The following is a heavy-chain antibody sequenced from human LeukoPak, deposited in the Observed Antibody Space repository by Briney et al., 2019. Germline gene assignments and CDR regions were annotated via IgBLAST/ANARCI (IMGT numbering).Heavy chain of an antibody. J-gene: IGHJ6*02. V-gene: IGHV1-24*01. D-gene: IGHD2-15*01. Sequence: ASVKVSFKVSGYTLTELSMHWVRQAPGKGLEWMGGFDPEDGETIYAQKFQGRVTMTEDTSTDTAYMELSSLRSEDTAVYYCATVGYCSGGSCYSGGMDVWGQGTTVTVSS. CDR2: FDPEDGET. CDR1: GYTLTELS. CDR3: ATVGYCSGGSCYSGGMDV.